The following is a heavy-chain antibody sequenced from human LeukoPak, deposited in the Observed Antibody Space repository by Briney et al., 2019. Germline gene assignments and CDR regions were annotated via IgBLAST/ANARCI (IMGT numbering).Heavy chain of an antibody. CDR3: AKSAGGLSALRYFDWLPH. Sequence: GGSLRLSCAASGFTFSSYAMSWVRQAPGKGLEWVSAISGSGGSTYYADFVKGRFTISRDNSKNTLYLQMNSLRAEVTAVYYCAKSAGGLSALRYFDWLPHWGQGTLVTVSS. CDR1: GFTFSSYA. CDR2: ISGSGGST. J-gene: IGHJ4*02. D-gene: IGHD3-9*01. V-gene: IGHV3-23*01.